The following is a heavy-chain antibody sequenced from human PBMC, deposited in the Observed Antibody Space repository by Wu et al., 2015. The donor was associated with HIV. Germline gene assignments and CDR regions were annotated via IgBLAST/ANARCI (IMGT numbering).Heavy chain of an antibody. J-gene: IGHJ4*02. CDR1: GGSISSGDYY. CDR3: ARVETEYYFGSGSYSDYFDY. Sequence: QVQLQESGPGLVKPSQTLSLTCTVSGGSISSGDYYWSWIRQPPGKGLEWIGYIYYSGSTFYNPSLKSRVIISIDTSKNQFSLKLSSVTAADTAVFYXARVETEYYFGSGSYSDYFDYWGQGTLVTVSS. D-gene: IGHD3-10*01. V-gene: IGHV4-30-4*01. CDR2: IYYSGST.